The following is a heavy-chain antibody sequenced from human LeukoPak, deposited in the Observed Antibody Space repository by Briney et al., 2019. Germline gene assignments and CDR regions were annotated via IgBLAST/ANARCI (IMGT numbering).Heavy chain of an antibody. CDR2: IYYSGST. CDR3: ARHGRGYSSGWYFDY. Sequence: SETLSLTCTVSGGSISSYYWSWIRQPPGKGLEWIGYIYYSGSTNYNPSLKSRVTISVDTSKNQFSLKLSSVTAADTAVYYCARHGRGYSSGWYFDYWGQGTLVTVSS. J-gene: IGHJ4*02. V-gene: IGHV4-59*08. D-gene: IGHD6-19*01. CDR1: GGSISSYY.